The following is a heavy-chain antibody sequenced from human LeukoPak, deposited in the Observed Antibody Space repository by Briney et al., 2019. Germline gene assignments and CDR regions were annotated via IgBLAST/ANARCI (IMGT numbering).Heavy chain of an antibody. CDR2: IYTGDSDT. CDR1: GYSFTSYW. Sequence: GASLNISCKGSGYSFTSYWIGWVRQMPGKRLEWMGIIYTGDSDTRYSPSFQSQVTISADKSISTAYLQWSSLKASDTAMYHCVYGSSWYYFDYWGQGTLVTVSS. CDR3: VYGSSWYYFDY. V-gene: IGHV5-51*01. J-gene: IGHJ4*02. D-gene: IGHD6-13*01.